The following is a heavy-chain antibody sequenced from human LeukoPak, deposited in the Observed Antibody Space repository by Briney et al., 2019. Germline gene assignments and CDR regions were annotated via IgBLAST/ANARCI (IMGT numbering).Heavy chain of an antibody. Sequence: ASVKVSCKASGYTFTGYYMHWVRQAPGQGLEWMGWINPNSGGTNYAQKFQSRVTMTRDTSTSTAYMELSRLRSDDTAVYYCARDLGAGGADYWGQGTLVTVSS. CDR2: INPNSGGT. J-gene: IGHJ4*02. CDR3: ARDLGAGGADY. D-gene: IGHD3-16*01. CDR1: GYTFTGYY. V-gene: IGHV1-2*02.